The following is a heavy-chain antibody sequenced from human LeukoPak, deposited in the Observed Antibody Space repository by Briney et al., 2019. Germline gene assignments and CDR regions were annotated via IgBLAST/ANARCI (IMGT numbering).Heavy chain of an antibody. J-gene: IGHJ3*02. CDR3: AREAGIAARGGNAFDI. Sequence: GASVKVSCKASGGTFSSYAISWVRQAPGQGLEWMGWINPNSGGTNYAQKFQGRVTMTRDTSISTAYMELSRLRSDDTAVYYCAREAGIAARGGNAFDIWGQGTMVTVSS. V-gene: IGHV1-2*02. CDR1: GGTFSSYA. CDR2: INPNSGGT. D-gene: IGHD6-6*01.